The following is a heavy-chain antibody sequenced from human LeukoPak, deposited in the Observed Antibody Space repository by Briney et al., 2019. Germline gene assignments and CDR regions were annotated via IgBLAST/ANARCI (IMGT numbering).Heavy chain of an antibody. CDR2: IYYSGST. Sequence: SSETLSLTCAVYSGSFSGYYWNWIRQPPGKGLEWIGSIYYSGSTYYNPSLKSRVTISVDTSRNQFSLKLSSVTAADTAVYYCARLYSYGPLFDAFDIWGQGTMVTVSS. J-gene: IGHJ3*02. V-gene: IGHV4-34*01. D-gene: IGHD5-18*01. CDR1: SGSFSGYY. CDR3: ARLYSYGPLFDAFDI.